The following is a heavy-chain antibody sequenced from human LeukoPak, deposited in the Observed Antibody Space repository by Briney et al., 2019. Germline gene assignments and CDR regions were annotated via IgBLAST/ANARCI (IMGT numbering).Heavy chain of an antibody. D-gene: IGHD6-19*01. CDR1: GFTFSTYA. CDR3: ARESSGCFDY. CDR2: ISGSGSST. J-gene: IGHJ4*02. Sequence: GGSLRLSCAASGFTFSTYAMSWVRQAAGRGLGWVSAISGSGSSTYYADSVKGRFTIARDNSKNTLYLQMNSLRAEDTAVYYCARESSGCFDYWGQGTLVTVSS. V-gene: IGHV3-23*01.